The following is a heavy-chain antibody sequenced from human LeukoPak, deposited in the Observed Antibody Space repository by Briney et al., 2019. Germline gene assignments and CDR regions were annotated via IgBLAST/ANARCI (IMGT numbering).Heavy chain of an antibody. V-gene: IGHV3-23*01. CDR3: AKENIGYSSILALDY. D-gene: IGHD6-13*01. CDR2: ISGSGGST. Sequence: GGSLRLSCAASGFTFSSYAMSWVCQAPGKGLEWVSAISGSGGSTYYADSVKGRFTISRDNSKNTLYLQMSSLRAEDTAVYYCAKENIGYSSILALDYWGQGTLVTVSS. J-gene: IGHJ4*02. CDR1: GFTFSSYA.